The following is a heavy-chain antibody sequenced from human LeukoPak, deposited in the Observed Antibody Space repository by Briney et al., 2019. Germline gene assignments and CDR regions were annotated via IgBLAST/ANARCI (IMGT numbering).Heavy chain of an antibody. Sequence: SETLSLTCTVSGGSISSYYWSWIRQSAGKGLEWIGRIYSSGSTNYNPSLKSRVTMSVDTSRNQFSLKLSSVTAADTAVYYCARDLVVLLGSYNWFDPWGQGTLVTVSS. V-gene: IGHV4-4*07. D-gene: IGHD2/OR15-2a*01. CDR1: GGSISSYY. CDR2: IYSSGST. CDR3: ARDLVVLLGSYNWFDP. J-gene: IGHJ5*02.